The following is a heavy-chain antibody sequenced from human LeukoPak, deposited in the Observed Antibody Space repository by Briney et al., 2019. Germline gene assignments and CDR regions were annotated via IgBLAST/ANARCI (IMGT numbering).Heavy chain of an antibody. CDR3: ASLGDSYYFDY. V-gene: IGHV3-30-3*01. D-gene: IGHD2-21*02. CDR1: GFTFSSYA. CDR2: ISYDGSNK. J-gene: IGHJ4*02. Sequence: GRSLRLSCAASGFTFSSYAMHWVRQAPGKGLEWVAVISYDGSNKYYADSVKGRFTISRDSSKNTLYLQMNSLRAEDTAVYYCASLGDSYYFDYWGQGTLVTVSS.